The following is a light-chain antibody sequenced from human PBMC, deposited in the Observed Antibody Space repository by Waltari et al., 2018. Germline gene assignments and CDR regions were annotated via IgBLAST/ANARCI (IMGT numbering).Light chain of an antibody. V-gene: IGKV3-15*01. CDR1: QSITSN. CDR2: DTS. J-gene: IGKJ4*01. Sequence: ETVMRQSPATLSVSPGERATLSCRASQSITSNLAWYQRKPGQAHRLLIYDTSTRATGVPVRFSGSGSGTEFTLTITSLQHEDFAVYFCQQYNNWPLTFGGGTKVEIK. CDR3: QQYNNWPLT.